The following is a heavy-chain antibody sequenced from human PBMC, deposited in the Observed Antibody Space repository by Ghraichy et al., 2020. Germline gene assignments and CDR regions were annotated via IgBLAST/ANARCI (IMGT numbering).Heavy chain of an antibody. J-gene: IGHJ6*02. Sequence: GESLNISCVGSGFTLSGYSMNWVRQAPGKGLEWVSYITSSSRFISYADSVKGRFTVSRDNAQNSLYLQMNSLRDEDTAVYYCARGSRVVRYYYYDGMDVWGQGTTVTVSS. CDR3: ARGSRVVRYYYYDGMDV. D-gene: IGHD2-21*01. V-gene: IGHV3-48*02. CDR2: ITSSSRFI. CDR1: GFTLSGYS.